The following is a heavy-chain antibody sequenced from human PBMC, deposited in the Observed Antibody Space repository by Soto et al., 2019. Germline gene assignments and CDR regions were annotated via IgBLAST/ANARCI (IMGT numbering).Heavy chain of an antibody. Sequence: EVQLVESGGGLVKPAGSLRLSCAASGFTFNTYSMSWVRQAPGKGLEWVSSITSSGTHTYYADSLKGRFTISRDNAKNSQHLQMNNLRVDDPAVYYCARDESPKYGPVWGRGTLVTVS. V-gene: IGHV3-21*02. D-gene: IGHD2-2*01. CDR2: ITSSGTHT. CDR1: GFTFNTYS. CDR3: ARDESPKYGPV. J-gene: IGHJ4*02.